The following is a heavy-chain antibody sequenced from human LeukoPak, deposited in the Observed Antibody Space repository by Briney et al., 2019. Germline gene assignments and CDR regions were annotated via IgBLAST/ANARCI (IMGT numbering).Heavy chain of an antibody. CDR2: INHSGST. Sequence: SETLSLTCAVYGGSFSGYYWSWIRQPPGKGLEWIGEINHSGSTNYNPSLKSRVTISVDTSKNQFSLKLSSVTAADTAVYYCARPLAVYYYDSSGHSTWGKGTLVNVS. CDR3: ARPLAVYYYDSSGHST. J-gene: IGHJ5*02. CDR1: GGSFSGYY. D-gene: IGHD3-22*01. V-gene: IGHV4-34*01.